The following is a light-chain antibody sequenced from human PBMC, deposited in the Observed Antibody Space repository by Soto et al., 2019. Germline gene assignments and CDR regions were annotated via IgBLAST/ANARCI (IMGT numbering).Light chain of an antibody. CDR1: TSNIESHT. J-gene: IGLJ1*01. Sequence: TAGHRITNFSYGSTSNIESHTVNWYQQVPGTAPKLLINTNNQRPSGVPDRFSGSKSGASASLAINGLQSEDEATYSCATWDGCRKWVFGAGT. V-gene: IGLV1-44*01. CDR3: ATWDGCRKWV. CDR2: TNN.